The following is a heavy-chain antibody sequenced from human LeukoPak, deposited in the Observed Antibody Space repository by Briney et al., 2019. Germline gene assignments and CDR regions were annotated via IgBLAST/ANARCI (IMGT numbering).Heavy chain of an antibody. Sequence: ASVKVSCRASGGTFSSYVISWVRQAPGQGLEWMGRIIPIFGTANYAQKFQGRVTITADKSTSTAYMELSSLRSEDTAVYYCAREIAVAAPWYFALWGRGTLVTVSS. CDR3: AREIAVAAPWYFAL. V-gene: IGHV1-69*06. J-gene: IGHJ2*01. CDR1: GGTFSSYV. CDR2: IIPIFGTA. D-gene: IGHD6-19*01.